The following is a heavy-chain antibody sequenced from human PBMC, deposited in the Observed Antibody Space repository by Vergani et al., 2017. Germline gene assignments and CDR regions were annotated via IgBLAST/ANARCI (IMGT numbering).Heavy chain of an antibody. CDR3: ARSGDYDFWSGYHYFDY. CDR1: GGSFSGYY. D-gene: IGHD3-3*01. CDR2: INHSGST. Sequence: QVQLQQWGAGLLKPSETLSLTCAVYGGSFSGYYWSWIRQPPGKGLEWIGEINHSGSTNYNPSLKSRVTISVDTSKNQFSLKLSSVTAADTAVYYCARSGDYDFWSGYHYFDYWGQGTLVTVSS. J-gene: IGHJ4*02. V-gene: IGHV4-34*01.